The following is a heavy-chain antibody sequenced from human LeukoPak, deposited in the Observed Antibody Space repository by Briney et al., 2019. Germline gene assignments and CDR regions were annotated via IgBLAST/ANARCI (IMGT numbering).Heavy chain of an antibody. CDR2: ISSGSSTI. J-gene: IGHJ4*02. CDR1: GFTFSSYS. V-gene: IGHV3-48*01. CDR3: ARTGYSSGWYRY. Sequence: GGSLRLSCAASGFTFSSYSMNWVRQAPGKGLEWVSYISSGSSTIFYADSVKGRFTISRDNSKNTLYLQMNSLRSDDTAVYYCARTGYSSGWYRYWGQGTLVTVSS. D-gene: IGHD6-19*01.